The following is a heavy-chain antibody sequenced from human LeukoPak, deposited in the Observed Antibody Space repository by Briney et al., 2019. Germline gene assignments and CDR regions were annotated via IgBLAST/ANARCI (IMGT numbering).Heavy chain of an antibody. CDR2: IYYSGSP. J-gene: IGHJ1*01. V-gene: IGHV4-39*01. Sequence: SETLSLTCTISGGSISSSSYYWDRIRQYPGKGLEWLGTIYYSGSPYYNASLKSRLFISVDTSNNQFSLRLSFVTAADTAVYYCARRRYYDATGYLDWGQGTLITVSS. CDR3: ARRRYYDATGYLD. CDR1: GGSISSSSYY. D-gene: IGHD3-22*01.